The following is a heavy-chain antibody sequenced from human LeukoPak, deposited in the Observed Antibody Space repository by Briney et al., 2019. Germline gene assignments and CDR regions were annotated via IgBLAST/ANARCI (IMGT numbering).Heavy chain of an antibody. CDR3: ARGSYYGFSGDS. Sequence: PSETLSLTCSVSGGAIGSDGYSWNWIRQHPGKGLEWIGYIYYSGSASYNPSLKSRVTISVETTKNQFSLRLSSVTAADTAVYYCARGSYYGFSGDSWGQGSLVTVSS. CDR1: GGAIGSDGYS. D-gene: IGHD3-10*01. CDR2: IYYSGSA. V-gene: IGHV4-31*03. J-gene: IGHJ4*02.